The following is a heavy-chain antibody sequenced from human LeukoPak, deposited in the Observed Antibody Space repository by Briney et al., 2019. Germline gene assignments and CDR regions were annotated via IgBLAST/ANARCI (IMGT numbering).Heavy chain of an antibody. CDR3: AKGSSGYFADL. V-gene: IGHV3-23*01. CDR1: GFIFNNFG. D-gene: IGHD3-22*01. Sequence: GGSLRLSCTASGFIFNNFGLMWVRQAPGKGLEWVSAISNDGGGTTYADFVKGRFTISRDNSKNTLFLQMNSLRAEDAALYYCAKGSSGYFADLWGQGTLVTVSS. CDR2: ISNDGGGT. J-gene: IGHJ5*02.